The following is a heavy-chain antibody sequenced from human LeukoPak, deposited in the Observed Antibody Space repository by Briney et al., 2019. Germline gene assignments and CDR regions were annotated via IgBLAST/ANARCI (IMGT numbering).Heavy chain of an antibody. CDR1: GGSISSYY. Sequence: PSETLSLTCTVSGGSISSYYWSWIRQPPGKGLEWIGYIYYSGSTNYNPSLKSRVTISVDTSKNQFSLKPSSVTAADTAVYYCARAPIAYYYDSSGSFDYWGQGTLVTVSS. D-gene: IGHD3-22*01. V-gene: IGHV4-59*01. CDR3: ARAPIAYYYDSSGSFDY. J-gene: IGHJ4*02. CDR2: IYYSGST.